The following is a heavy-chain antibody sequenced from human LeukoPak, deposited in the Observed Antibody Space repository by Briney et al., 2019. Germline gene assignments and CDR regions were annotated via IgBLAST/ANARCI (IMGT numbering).Heavy chain of an antibody. CDR3: ARASDTSWPFDF. CDR1: GYAFTTFG. CDR2: ISTSKTYT. J-gene: IGHJ4*02. D-gene: IGHD2-2*01. Sequence: ASVKVPCKASGYAFTTFGIMWVRQAPGQGLEWMGWISTSKTYTRYAQKVQGRATLTTDPATSTAYLELTSLTSDDTAVYFCARASDTSWPFDFWGQGTQVTVSS. V-gene: IGHV1-18*01.